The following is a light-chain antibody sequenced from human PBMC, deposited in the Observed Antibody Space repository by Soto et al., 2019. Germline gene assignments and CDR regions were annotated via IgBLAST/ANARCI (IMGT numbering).Light chain of an antibody. CDR2: WAS. CDR3: QQYYITPLT. V-gene: IGKV4-1*01. Sequence: DIVMTQSPDSLAVSLGERATINCKSSQSVLYSSDNNNYLAWYQQKPGQPPQLLIYWASTRESGVPDRFSGSGSGTAFTLTISSLQAEDVAVYYCQQYYITPLTFGGGTKVDIK. J-gene: IGKJ4*01. CDR1: QSVLYSSDNNNY.